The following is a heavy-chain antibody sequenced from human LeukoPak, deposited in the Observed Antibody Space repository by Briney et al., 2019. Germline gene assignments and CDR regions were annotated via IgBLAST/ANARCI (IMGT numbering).Heavy chain of an antibody. CDR1: GFRFSDYY. CDR2: ITNSGDTI. CDR3: ARDRGLVGSRYYYMDV. D-gene: IGHD1-26*01. J-gene: IGHJ6*03. V-gene: IGHV3-11*01. Sequence: GGSLRLSFAASGFRFSDYYRSWIRQAPGKGLQWISYITNSGDTIYYVDSVKGRFTVSRDNTKNSLYLQMNSLTAEDTAVYFCARDRGLVGSRYYYMDVWGKGATVTVS.